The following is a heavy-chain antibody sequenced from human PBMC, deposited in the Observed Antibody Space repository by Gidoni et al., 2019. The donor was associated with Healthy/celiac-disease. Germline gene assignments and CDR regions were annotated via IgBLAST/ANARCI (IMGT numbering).Heavy chain of an antibody. CDR1: GGSISSYY. D-gene: IGHD2-2*01. V-gene: IGHV4-59*01. Sequence: QVQLQESGPGLVKPSETLSLTCTVSGGSISSYYWSWIRQPPGKGLEWIGYIYYSGSTNYNPSLKSRVTISVDTSKNQFSLKLSSVTAADTAVYYCARDRGVPAAIYYYYMDVWGKGTTVTVSS. CDR3: ARDRGVPAAIYYYYMDV. CDR2: IYYSGST. J-gene: IGHJ6*03.